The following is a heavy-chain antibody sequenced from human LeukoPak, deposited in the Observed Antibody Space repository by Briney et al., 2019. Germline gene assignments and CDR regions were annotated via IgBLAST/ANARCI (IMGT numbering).Heavy chain of an antibody. CDR1: GDTVSSNTVA. D-gene: IGHD2-15*01. CDR3: IRGAVVVLATMFDY. J-gene: IGHJ4*02. Sequence: SQTLSLTCTISGDTVSSNTVAWIWLTQAPSIDFEWLISTYHRSKYFNEDALSVNSRLTIYPDTSHNQLSSVLNSVTPADSSGYCCIRGAVVVLATMFDYWGRGTLVTVSS. V-gene: IGHV6-1*01. CDR2: TYHRSKYFN.